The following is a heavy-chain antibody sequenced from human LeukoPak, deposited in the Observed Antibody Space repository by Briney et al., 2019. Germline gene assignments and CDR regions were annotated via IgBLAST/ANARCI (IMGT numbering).Heavy chain of an antibody. CDR3: ARAYQLPHYYGMDV. D-gene: IGHD2-2*01. J-gene: IGHJ6*02. CDR2: INPNSGGT. Sequence: ASVKVSCKASGYTFTGYYMHWVRQAPGQGLEWMGRINPNSGGTNYAQKFQGRVTMTRDTSISTAYMELSRLRSDDTAVYYCARAYQLPHYYGMDVWGQGTTVTVSS. CDR1: GYTFTGYY. V-gene: IGHV1-2*06.